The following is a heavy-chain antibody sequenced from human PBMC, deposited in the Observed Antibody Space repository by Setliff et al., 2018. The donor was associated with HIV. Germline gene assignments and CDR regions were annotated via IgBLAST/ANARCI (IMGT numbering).Heavy chain of an antibody. J-gene: IGHJ4*02. V-gene: IGHV4-39*01. CDR3: ARLKSGSLGGYVDY. Sequence: PSETLSLTCTVSGGSISSGSYYWSWIRQPPGKGLEWIGSIYYSGSTYYNPSLKSRVTISVDTSKNQFSLKLSSVTAADTAVYYCARLKSGSLGGYVDYWGQGTLVTVSS. CDR2: IYYSGST. CDR1: GGSISSGSYY. D-gene: IGHD3-16*01.